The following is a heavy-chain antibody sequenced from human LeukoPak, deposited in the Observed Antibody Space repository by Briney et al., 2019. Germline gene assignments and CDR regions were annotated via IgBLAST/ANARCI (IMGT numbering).Heavy chain of an antibody. J-gene: IGHJ4*02. D-gene: IGHD6-6*01. CDR2: ISSSSSYI. CDR1: GFAFSIYS. Sequence: PGGSLRLSCAASGFAFSIYSMNWVRQAPGKGLEWVSSISSSSSYIYYADSVKGRFTISRDNAKNSLYLQMNSLRAEDTAVYYCARDGCSSSSGGPDCCIDYWGQGTLVTVSS. V-gene: IGHV3-21*01. CDR3: ARDGCSSSSGGPDCCIDY.